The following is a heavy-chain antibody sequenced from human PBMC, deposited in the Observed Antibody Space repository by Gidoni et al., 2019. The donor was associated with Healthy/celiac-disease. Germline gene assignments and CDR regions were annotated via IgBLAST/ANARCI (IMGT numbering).Heavy chain of an antibody. V-gene: IGHV1-69*06. Sequence: QVQLVQSGAEVKKPGSSVKVSCKASGGTFSSYAISWVRQAPGQGLEWMGGITPIFGTANYAQKFQGRVTITADKSTSTAYMELSSLRSEDTAVYYCARDRNGYCSSTSCHEGAFDIWGQGTMVTVSS. CDR2: ITPIFGTA. CDR3: ARDRNGYCSSTSCHEGAFDI. D-gene: IGHD2-2*01. CDR1: GGTFSSYA. J-gene: IGHJ3*02.